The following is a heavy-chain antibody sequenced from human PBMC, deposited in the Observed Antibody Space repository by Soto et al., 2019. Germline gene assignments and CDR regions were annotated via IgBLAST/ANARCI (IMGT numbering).Heavy chain of an antibody. V-gene: IGHV3-23*01. Sequence: EVQLLESGGGLVQPGGSLRLSCAASGFTFSSYATSWVRQAPGKGLEWVSAISGTGGTTYYADSVKGRFTISRDNSRNTLHLQMNSLRAEDTAIYYCAKFFVETGGSSGWPWSFHFWGQGTLVTVSS. J-gene: IGHJ4*02. D-gene: IGHD6-25*01. CDR1: GFTFSSYA. CDR3: AKFFVETGGSSGWPWSFHF. CDR2: ISGTGGTT.